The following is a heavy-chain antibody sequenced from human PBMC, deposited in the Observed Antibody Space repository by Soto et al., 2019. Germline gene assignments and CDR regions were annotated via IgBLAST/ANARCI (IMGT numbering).Heavy chain of an antibody. J-gene: IGHJ6*02. CDR2: INPNSGGT. D-gene: IGHD2-2*02. CDR1: GYTFSGYY. V-gene: IGHV1-2*02. CDR3: ARSLTEGYCTITGCYTRPLYGMDV. Sequence: ASVKVSCKASGYTFSGYYIHWLRQAPGQGLEWMGWINPNSGGTNYAQKSQGRVTVTRDTPTSTAYMELSRLTPDDTAVYYCARSLTEGYCTITGCYTRPLYGMDVWGQGTTVTVSS.